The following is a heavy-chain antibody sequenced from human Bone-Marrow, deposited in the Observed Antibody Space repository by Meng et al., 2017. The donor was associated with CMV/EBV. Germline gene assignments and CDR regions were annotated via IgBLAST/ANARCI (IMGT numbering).Heavy chain of an antibody. V-gene: IGHV3-21*04. CDR3: TRRLELENYYYLVMDV. J-gene: IGHJ6*02. CDR2: ISSSSSYI. Sequence: GESLKISCAASGFTFSSYSMNWVRQAPGKGLEWVSSISSSSSYIYYADSVKGRFTISRDNAKNSLYLQMNSLRAEDTAVYYCTRRLELENYYYLVMDVWGQGTTVTVSS. CDR1: GFTFSSYS. D-gene: IGHD1-1*01.